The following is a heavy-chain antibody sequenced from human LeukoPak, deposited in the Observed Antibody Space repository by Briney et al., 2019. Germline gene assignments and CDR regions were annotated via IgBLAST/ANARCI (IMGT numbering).Heavy chain of an antibody. D-gene: IGHD3-9*01. CDR1: GYSISSGYY. J-gene: IGHJ4*02. CDR3: AKGRKDFDTNLGPFDS. Sequence: SETLSLTCTVSGYSISSGYYWGWIRQPPGKGLEWIGSIYHSGSTYYNPSLKSRVTISVDTSKNQFSLKVTSVTTADTAVYYCAKGRKDFDTNLGPFDSWGQGILVTVSS. CDR2: IYHSGST. V-gene: IGHV4-38-2*02.